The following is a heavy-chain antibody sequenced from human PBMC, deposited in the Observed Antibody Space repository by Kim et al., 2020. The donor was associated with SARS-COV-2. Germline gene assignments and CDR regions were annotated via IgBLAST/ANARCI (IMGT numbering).Heavy chain of an antibody. J-gene: IGHJ6*02. CDR3: ARDRSPGYSSSWYGYGMDV. Sequence: GRFTISRDNSKNTLYLQMNSLRAEDTAVYYCARDRSPGYSSSWYGYGMDVWGQGTTVTVSS. V-gene: IGHV3-30*07. D-gene: IGHD6-13*01.